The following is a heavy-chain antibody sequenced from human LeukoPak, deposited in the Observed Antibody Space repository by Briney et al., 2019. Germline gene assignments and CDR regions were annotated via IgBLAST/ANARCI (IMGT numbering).Heavy chain of an antibody. Sequence: SETLSLTCTVSGGSISSGVYFWTWIRQHPGKGLEWIGYIYRSGSTNYNTSLKSRVTISVDTFKNQFSLKLTSVTAADTAVYYCARDGGGGSGSYARYLDYWGQGTLVTVSS. V-gene: IGHV4-31*03. J-gene: IGHJ4*02. CDR1: GGSISSGVYF. D-gene: IGHD3-10*01. CDR2: IYRSGST. CDR3: ARDGGGGSGSYARYLDY.